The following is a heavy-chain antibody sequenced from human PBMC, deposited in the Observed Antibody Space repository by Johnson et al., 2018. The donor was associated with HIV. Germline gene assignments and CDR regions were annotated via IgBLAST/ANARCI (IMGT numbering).Heavy chain of an antibody. CDR3: ARSYCSGGSCRIHDAFDI. CDR1: GFTSSRYA. V-gene: IGHV3-30-3*01. J-gene: IGHJ3*02. D-gene: IGHD2-15*01. CDR2: ISYDGSNK. Sequence: QVQLVESGGGVVQPGRSLRLSCAASGFTSSRYAMHWVRQAPGKGLEWVAVISYDGSNKDYADSVTGRFTTSRDNSKNTLYLQMNSLRAEDPAVYYCARSYCSGGSCRIHDAFDIWGQGTMVTVSS.